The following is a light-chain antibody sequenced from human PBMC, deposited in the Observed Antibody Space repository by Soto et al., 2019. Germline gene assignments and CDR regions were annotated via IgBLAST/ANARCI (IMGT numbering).Light chain of an antibody. J-gene: IGKJ4*01. CDR3: QQLSSYPST. Sequence: QLTQSPSSLSASVGDRVTITCRASQDSTKYLAWYQQKPGKAPNLLIYDASTLHSGVPSRFSGSGSGTDFTLTASGLQPEDFATYYCQQLSSYPSTFGGGTKVDIK. CDR1: QDSTKY. CDR2: DAS. V-gene: IGKV1-9*01.